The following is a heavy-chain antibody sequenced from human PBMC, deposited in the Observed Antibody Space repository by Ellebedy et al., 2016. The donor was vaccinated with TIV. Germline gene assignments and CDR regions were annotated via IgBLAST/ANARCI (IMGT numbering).Heavy chain of an antibody. D-gene: IGHD6-6*01. CDR2: IKQDGSEK. CDR1: GFTFSTYW. Sequence: GESLKISCAASGFTFSTYWMSWVRQAPGKGLEWVATIKQDGSEKYFVDSVKGRFTISRDNVKHSLYLQMNSLRAEDTAMYYCARDKFSSSTGGSKFNYWGQGTLVTVSS. CDR3: ARDKFSSSTGGSKFNY. V-gene: IGHV3-7*01. J-gene: IGHJ4*02.